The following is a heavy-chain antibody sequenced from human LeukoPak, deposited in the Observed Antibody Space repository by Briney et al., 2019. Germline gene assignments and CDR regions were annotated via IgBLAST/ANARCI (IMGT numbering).Heavy chain of an antibody. CDR1: GYTFTSYD. Sequence: ASVKVSCKASGYTFTSYDINWVRQATGQGLEWMGWMNPNSGNTGYAQKFQGRVTMTRNTSISTAYMELSSLRSEDTAVYYCARGRARSTIFGVVIGCQFDYWGQGTLVTVSS. CDR3: ARGRARSTIFGVVIGCQFDY. J-gene: IGHJ4*02. V-gene: IGHV1-8*01. D-gene: IGHD3-3*01. CDR2: MNPNSGNT.